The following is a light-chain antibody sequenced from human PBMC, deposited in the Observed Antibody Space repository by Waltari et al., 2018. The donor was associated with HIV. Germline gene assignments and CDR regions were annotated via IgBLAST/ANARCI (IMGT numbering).Light chain of an antibody. CDR3: CSYAGTYTYV. Sequence: QSALTQPRSVPGSPGQSVTISCTGTSSDVGDYNSVSWYQQHPGKAPKLMIYDVSKWPSGVPVRFSGSKSGNTASLTISGLQAEDEADYYCCSYAGTYTYVFGTGTKVTVL. CDR1: SSDVGDYNS. V-gene: IGLV2-11*01. CDR2: DVS. J-gene: IGLJ1*01.